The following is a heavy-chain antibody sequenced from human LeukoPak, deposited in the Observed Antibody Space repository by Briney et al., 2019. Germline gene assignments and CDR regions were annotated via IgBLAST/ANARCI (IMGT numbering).Heavy chain of an antibody. CDR2: ISGSGGGT. V-gene: IGHV3-23*01. Sequence: PGGSLRLSCAASGFIFSTYAMSWVRQAPGKGLEWVSAISGSGGGTYYADSVRGRFTISRDNSKNTLYLQMNSLRVEDTAIYYCTRDSGLTGYDLLDYWGQGTLVTVSS. CDR1: GFIFSTYA. CDR3: TRDSGLTGYDLLDY. D-gene: IGHD5-12*01. J-gene: IGHJ4*02.